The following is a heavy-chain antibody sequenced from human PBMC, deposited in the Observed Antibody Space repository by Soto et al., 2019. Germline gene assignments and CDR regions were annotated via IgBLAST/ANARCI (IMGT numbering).Heavy chain of an antibody. Sequence: PVGSLRLSCAASGFTFNNAWMSWVRQAPGKGLEWVGRIKSIIDGGTTGYAAPVKGRFTISRDDSKNTLHLQMNSLKTEDTALYYCTTGPYTYGLDYWGQGTLVTVSS. J-gene: IGHJ4*02. V-gene: IGHV3-15*01. CDR1: GFTFNNAW. D-gene: IGHD5-18*01. CDR3: TTGPYTYGLDY. CDR2: IKSIIDGGTT.